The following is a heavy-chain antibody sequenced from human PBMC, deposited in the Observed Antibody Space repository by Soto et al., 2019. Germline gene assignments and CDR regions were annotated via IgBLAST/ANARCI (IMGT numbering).Heavy chain of an antibody. D-gene: IGHD6-6*01. CDR1: GFIFRNYW. CDR3: ARIGYSSSSLDY. J-gene: IGHJ4*02. Sequence: VSLRLSCAAPGFIFRNYWMSWVRQAPGKGLEWVANIKQDGGQKYYVDSVKGRFTISRDNARNSVYLQINSLRAEDTAMYYCARIGYSSSSLDYWGLGTLVTVSS. V-gene: IGHV3-7*03. CDR2: IKQDGGQK.